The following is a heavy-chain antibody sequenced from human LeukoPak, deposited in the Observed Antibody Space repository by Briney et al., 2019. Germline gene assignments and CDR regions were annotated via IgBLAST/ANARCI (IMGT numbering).Heavy chain of an antibody. J-gene: IGHJ4*02. CDR2: MSSSSSTI. CDR3: ARTIAYCGGDCYSGFDY. D-gene: IGHD2-21*01. CDR1: GFTFSSYS. Sequence: PGGSLRLSCAASGFTFSSYSMNWVRQAPGKGLEWVSYMSSSSSTIYYADSVKGRFTISRDNAKNSLYLQMNSLRAEDTAVYYCARTIAYCGGDCYSGFDYWGQGTLVTVSS. V-gene: IGHV3-48*01.